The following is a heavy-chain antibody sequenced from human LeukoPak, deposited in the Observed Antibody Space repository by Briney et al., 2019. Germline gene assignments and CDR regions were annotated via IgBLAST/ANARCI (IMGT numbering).Heavy chain of an antibody. CDR2: INHSGST. D-gene: IGHD3-16*01. CDR3: ARSPSDYVWGSYYRVAFDI. J-gene: IGHJ3*02. Sequence: PSETLSLTCAVYGGSFSGYYWSWIRQPPGKGLEWIGEINHSGSTNYNPSLKSRATISVDTSKNQFSLKLSSVTAADTAVYYCARSPSDYVWGSYYRVAFDIWGQGTMVTVSS. CDR1: GGSFSGYY. V-gene: IGHV4-34*01.